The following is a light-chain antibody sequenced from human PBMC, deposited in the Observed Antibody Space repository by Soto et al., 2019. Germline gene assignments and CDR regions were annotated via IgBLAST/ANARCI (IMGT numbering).Light chain of an antibody. Sequence: DIQMTQSPSTLSASVGDRVTITCRASQSISSWLAWYQQKPGKAPKLLIYKASSLESGVLSRFSGSGSGTEFTLTISSLQPDDFATYYCQHYNSYPWTFGQGTKVDIK. J-gene: IGKJ1*01. CDR2: KAS. CDR1: QSISSW. V-gene: IGKV1-5*03. CDR3: QHYNSYPWT.